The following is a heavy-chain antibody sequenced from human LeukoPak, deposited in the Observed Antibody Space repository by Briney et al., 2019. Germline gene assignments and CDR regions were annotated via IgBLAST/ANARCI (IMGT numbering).Heavy chain of an antibody. CDR2: IYYSGST. CDR1: GGSISSSSYY. Sequence: GSLRLSCAASGGSISSSSYYWGWIRQPPGKGLEWIGSIYYSGSTYYNPSLKSRVTISVDTSKNQFSLKLSSVTAADTAVYYCARGLAYCGGDCYSGPYYFDYWGQGTLVTVSS. CDR3: ARGLAYCGGDCYSGPYYFDY. V-gene: IGHV4-39*01. D-gene: IGHD2-21*02. J-gene: IGHJ4*02.